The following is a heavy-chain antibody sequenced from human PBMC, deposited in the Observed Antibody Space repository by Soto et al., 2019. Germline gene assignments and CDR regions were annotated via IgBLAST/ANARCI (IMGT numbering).Heavy chain of an antibody. V-gene: IGHV1-18*01. CDR3: ARDIESVTAKHFFYYYAMDV. Sequence: ASVKVSCKASGFTFSNYGLNWVREAPGQGLEWMGWVSANNGHTNYAQNLQGRVSMTTDTSTSTAYMELRGLRFDDTAVYYCARDIESVTAKHFFYYYAMDVWGQGTTVTVSS. J-gene: IGHJ6*02. CDR1: GFTFSNYG. D-gene: IGHD2-8*01. CDR2: VSANNGHT.